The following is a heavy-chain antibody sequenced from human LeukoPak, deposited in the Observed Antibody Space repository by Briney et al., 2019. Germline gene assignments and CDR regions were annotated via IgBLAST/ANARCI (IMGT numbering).Heavy chain of an antibody. Sequence: GESLKISCKGSGYSFTSYWIGWVRQMPGKGLEWMGIIYPGDSDTRYSPSFQGQVTISADKSIGTAYLQWSSLKASDTAMYYCARVGYSYGFYYYYMDVWGKGTTVTVSS. V-gene: IGHV5-51*01. CDR2: IYPGDSDT. CDR3: ARVGYSYGFYYYYMDV. CDR1: GYSFTSYW. D-gene: IGHD5-18*01. J-gene: IGHJ6*03.